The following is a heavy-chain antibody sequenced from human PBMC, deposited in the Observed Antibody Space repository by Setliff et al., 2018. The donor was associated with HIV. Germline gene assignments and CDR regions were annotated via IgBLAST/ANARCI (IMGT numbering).Heavy chain of an antibody. CDR1: GGSISSSSHY. J-gene: IGHJ6*03. D-gene: IGHD3-10*01. V-gene: IGHV4-39*01. CDR3: ARHYYGSGSYYNPPPYYYYYMDV. Sequence: PSETLSLTCTVSGGSISSSSHYWGWIRQPPGKGLEWIGNIYYTGNTYYNPSLKSRVTISVDTSKNQFSLKLCSVTAADTAVYYCARHYYGSGSYYNPPPYYYYYMDVWGKGTTVTVSS. CDR2: IYYTGNT.